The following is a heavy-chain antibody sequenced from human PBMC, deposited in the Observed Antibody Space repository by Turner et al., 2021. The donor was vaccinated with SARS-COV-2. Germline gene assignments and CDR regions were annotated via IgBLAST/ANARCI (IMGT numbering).Heavy chain of an antibody. Sequence: QLQLQESGPGLGKPSETLSLTCTVSGGSISSSSYYWGWIRPPPGKGLEWIGNIYYSGSAYYNPSLKSRVTISVDPSKNQFSLKLTSVTAADTAVYYCARLMDTAMDYYGTDVWGQGTTVTVSS. V-gene: IGHV4-39*01. D-gene: IGHD5-18*01. J-gene: IGHJ6*02. CDR3: ARLMDTAMDYYGTDV. CDR1: GGSISSSSYY. CDR2: IYYSGSA.